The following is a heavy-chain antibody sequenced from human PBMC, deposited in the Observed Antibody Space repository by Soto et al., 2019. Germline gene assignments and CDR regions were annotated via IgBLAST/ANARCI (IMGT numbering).Heavy chain of an antibody. Sequence: GASVKVSCKASGGTFSSYAISWVRQAPGQGLEWMGGIIPIFGTANYAQKFQGRVTITADESTSTAYMELSSLRSEDTAVYYCARDESTIRLGIAAAGLEKYYYYYGMDVWAQGTTVTSP. D-gene: IGHD6-13*01. CDR2: IIPIFGTA. J-gene: IGHJ6*02. CDR3: ARDESTIRLGIAAAGLEKYYYYYGMDV. V-gene: IGHV1-69*13. CDR1: GGTFSSYA.